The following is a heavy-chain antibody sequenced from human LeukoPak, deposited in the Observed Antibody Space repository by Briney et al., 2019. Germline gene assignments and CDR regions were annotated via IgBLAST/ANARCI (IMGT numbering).Heavy chain of an antibody. CDR2: ISGSGGST. Sequence: GSLRLSCAVSGITLSNYGMSWIRQAPGKGLEWVGGISGSGGSTYYADSVKGRFTISRHNPKNTLYLQMNSLRAEDTAVYFCAKRGVVIRVILVGFHKEAYYFESWGQGALVTVSP. CDR1: GITLSNYG. J-gene: IGHJ4*02. CDR3: AKRGVVIRVILVGFHKEAYYFES. D-gene: IGHD3/OR15-3a*01. V-gene: IGHV3-23*01.